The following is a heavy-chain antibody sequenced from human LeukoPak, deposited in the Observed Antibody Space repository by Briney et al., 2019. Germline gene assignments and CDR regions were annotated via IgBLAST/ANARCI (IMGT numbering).Heavy chain of an antibody. CDR2: MNPNSGNT. J-gene: IGHJ6*03. CDR1: GYTFNGYY. Sequence: GAAVKVSCKSSGYTFNGYYMHWVRQAPGQGLEWMGWMNPNSGNTGYAQKFQGRVTMTRNTSISTAYMELSSLRSEDTAVYYCARGPSPVPAATHYYYYYMDVWGKGTTVTISS. CDR3: ARGPSPVPAATHYYYYYMDV. D-gene: IGHD2-2*01. V-gene: IGHV1-8*02.